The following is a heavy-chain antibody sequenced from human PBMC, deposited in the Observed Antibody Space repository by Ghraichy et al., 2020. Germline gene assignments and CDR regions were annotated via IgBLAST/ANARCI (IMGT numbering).Heavy chain of an antibody. CDR1: GGPMSSGDYY. D-gene: IGHD3-22*01. J-gene: IGHJ4*02. CDR3: ARGGDYYNSSGRRKRKYYFDY. CDR2: IFYSGGT. V-gene: IGHV4-30-4*01. Sequence: SQTLSLTCIVSGGPMSSGDYYWSWIRQSPGKGLEWIGYIFYSGGTYYNSSLKSRVTMLVDTSKNQFSLKLSSVTVADTAVYFCARGGDYYNSSGRRKRKYYFDYWGQGTLVTVSS.